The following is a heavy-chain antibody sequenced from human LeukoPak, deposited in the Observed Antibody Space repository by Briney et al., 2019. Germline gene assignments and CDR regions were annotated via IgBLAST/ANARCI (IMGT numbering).Heavy chain of an antibody. J-gene: IGHJ4*02. Sequence: GGSLRLSCAASGFTFSNFAMTWVRQVPGKGLEWVSVINGNGRSTYNADSVRGRFTISRDNSKNTLYLQMNSLSAEDTAVYYCAKGITFYYDSSGYSSDYWGQGTLVTVSS. CDR3: AKGITFYYDSSGYSSDY. D-gene: IGHD3-22*01. CDR2: INGNGRST. V-gene: IGHV3-23*01. CDR1: GFTFSNFA.